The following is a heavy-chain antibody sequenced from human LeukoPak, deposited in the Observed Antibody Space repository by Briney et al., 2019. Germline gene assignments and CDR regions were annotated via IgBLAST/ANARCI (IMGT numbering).Heavy chain of an antibody. CDR3: ARVRFEEMAYKY. J-gene: IGHJ4*02. Sequence: ASVKVSCKASGYTFTSYGIIWVRQAPGQGLEWMGWISAYNGNTNYAQKLQGRVTMTTDTSTSTAYMELRSLRSDDTAVYYCARVRFEEMAYKYWGQGTLVTVSS. V-gene: IGHV1-18*01. CDR1: GYTFTSYG. CDR2: ISAYNGNT. D-gene: IGHD5-24*01.